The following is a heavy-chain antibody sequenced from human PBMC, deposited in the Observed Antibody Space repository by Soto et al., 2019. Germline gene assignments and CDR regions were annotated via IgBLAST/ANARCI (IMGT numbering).Heavy chain of an antibody. CDR1: GYTLTELS. CDR3: ATLRWRARGYYYYGMDV. D-gene: IGHD2-15*01. Sequence: ASVKVSCKVSGYTLTELSMHWVRQAPGKGLEWMGGFDPEDGETIYAQKFQGRVTMTEDTSTDTAYMELSSLRSEDMAVYYCATLRWRARGYYYYGMDVWGQGTTVTVSS. J-gene: IGHJ6*02. V-gene: IGHV1-24*01. CDR2: FDPEDGET.